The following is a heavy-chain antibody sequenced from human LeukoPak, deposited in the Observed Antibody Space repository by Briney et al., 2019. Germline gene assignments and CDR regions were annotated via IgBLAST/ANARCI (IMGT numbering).Heavy chain of an antibody. Sequence: GGSLRLSCAASGSTFSNYWMSWVRQAPGKGLEWVANIKQDGSEKYYVDSVKGRFTISRDNAKNSLYLQMNSLRAEDTAVYYCARLLPYYYYMDVWGKGTTVTISS. V-gene: IGHV3-7*03. CDR1: GSTFSNYW. J-gene: IGHJ6*03. CDR2: IKQDGSEK. CDR3: ARLLPYYYYMDV.